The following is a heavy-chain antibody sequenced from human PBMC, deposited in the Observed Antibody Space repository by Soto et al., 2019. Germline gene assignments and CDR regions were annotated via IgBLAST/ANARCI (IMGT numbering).Heavy chain of an antibody. CDR2: ISGSGGNT. J-gene: IGHJ4*02. CDR3: ARWLQFVDLDY. CDR1: GFTFSSYA. Sequence: PGGSLRLSCAASGFTFSSYAMTWVRQAPGKGLEWVSAISGSGGNTYYADSVKGRFTISRDNSKNTLFLQMNSLRAEDTAVYYCARWLQFVDLDYWGQGTLVTVSS. V-gene: IGHV3-23*01. D-gene: IGHD5-12*01.